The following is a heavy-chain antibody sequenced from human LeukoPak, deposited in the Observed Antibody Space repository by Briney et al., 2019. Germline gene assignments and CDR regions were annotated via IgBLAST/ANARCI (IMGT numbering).Heavy chain of an antibody. D-gene: IGHD2-2*01. J-gene: IGHJ4*02. Sequence: TGGSLRLSCATSGFTFSNYWMAWVRQAPGKGLEWMGNIKQDGSEKCYVDSVKGRFTFTRDNAKKSAYLQMNSLRADDTAVYYCVSQLDGTLGYWGQGTVVTVSS. V-gene: IGHV3-7*02. CDR1: GFTFSNYW. CDR2: IKQDGSEK. CDR3: VSQLDGTLGY.